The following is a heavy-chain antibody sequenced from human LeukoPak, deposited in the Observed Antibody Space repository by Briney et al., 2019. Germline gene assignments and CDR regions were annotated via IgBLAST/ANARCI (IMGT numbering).Heavy chain of an antibody. CDR1: GFTFSSYA. Sequence: GGSLRLSCAASGFTFSSYAMSWVRQAPGKGLEWVAVISYDGSNKYYADSVKGRFTISRDNSKNTLYLQMNSLRSEDTAVYYCASGIPVLYYFDYWGQGTLVTVSS. J-gene: IGHJ4*02. D-gene: IGHD2-2*01. CDR2: ISYDGSNK. V-gene: IGHV3-30-3*01. CDR3: ASGIPVLYYFDY.